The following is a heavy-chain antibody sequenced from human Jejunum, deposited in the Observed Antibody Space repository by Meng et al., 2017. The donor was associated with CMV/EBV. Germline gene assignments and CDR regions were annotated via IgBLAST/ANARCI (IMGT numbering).Heavy chain of an antibody. D-gene: IGHD3-3*01. J-gene: IGHJ4*02. CDR1: GWAIRIGDYY. CDR3: ARGSIFVSFDS. Sequence: QKTSQRLLKPSQTLSLSSSCHGWAIRIGDYYLSCIRQPPGNGLECIERIHHTGSTSQNPSLNSRVDISLCTSKSQFSLTLNSVTAEDTAVYFCARGSIFVSFDSWGQGTLVTFSS. V-gene: IGHV4-30-4*08. CDR2: IHHTGST.